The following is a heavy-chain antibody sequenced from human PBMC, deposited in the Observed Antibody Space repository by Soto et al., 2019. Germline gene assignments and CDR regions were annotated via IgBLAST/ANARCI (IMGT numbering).Heavy chain of an antibody. CDR2: INAGNGNT. CDR3: ARGSWDDVTGHYYMDV. CDR1: GYTFTSYA. Sequence: GASVKVSCKASGYTFTSYAMHWVRQAPGQRLEWMGWINAGNGNTKYSQKFQGRVTITRDTSASTAKNQFSLQLNSVTPEDTAVYYCARGSWDDVTGHYYMDVWGKGTTVTVSS. V-gene: IGHV1-3*01. J-gene: IGHJ6*03. D-gene: IGHD1-1*01.